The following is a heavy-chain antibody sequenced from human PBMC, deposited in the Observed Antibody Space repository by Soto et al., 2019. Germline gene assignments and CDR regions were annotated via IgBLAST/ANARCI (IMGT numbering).Heavy chain of an antibody. CDR2: INPYNGNT. D-gene: IGHD4-17*01. CDR3: ARGCIAVTTHLCY. V-gene: IGHV1-18*01. J-gene: IGHJ4*02. CDR1: GYTFNTYG. Sequence: QVLLVQSGPEIKKPGASVKVSCKASGYTFNTYGITWVRQAPGQGLEWMGWINPYNGNTKFAQKLPDRVTMTTATSTSTAYMELASLRSDDTAVYYCARGCIAVTTHLCYWGQGTLVTVSS.